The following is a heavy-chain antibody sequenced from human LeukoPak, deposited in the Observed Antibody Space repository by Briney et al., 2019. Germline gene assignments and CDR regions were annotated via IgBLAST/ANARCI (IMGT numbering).Heavy chain of an antibody. CDR3: AKDLQVSSAYHFDY. V-gene: IGHV3-23*01. CDR1: GFIFSWYA. CDR2: ISGSAGSP. Sequence: AGGSLRLSCAGSGFIFSWYAMSWVRQAPGKGLEWVSTISGSAGSPHYADSVRGRFTISRDNSRNTLYLQMNSLRAEDTAVYYCAKDLQVSSAYHFDYWGQGTLVSVSS. D-gene: IGHD6-19*01. J-gene: IGHJ4*02.